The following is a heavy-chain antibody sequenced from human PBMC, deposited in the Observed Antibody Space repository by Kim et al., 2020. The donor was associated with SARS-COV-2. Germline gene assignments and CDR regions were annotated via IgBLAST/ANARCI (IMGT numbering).Heavy chain of an antibody. CDR2: IYYSGST. J-gene: IGHJ3*02. CDR1: GGSISSYY. D-gene: IGHD5-12*01. Sequence: SETLSLTCTVSGGSISSYYWSWIRQPPGKGLEWIGYIYYSGSTNYNPSLKSRVTISVDTSKNQFSLKLSSVTAADTAVYYCARGGEMATMKRGDAFDIWGQGTMVTVSS. V-gene: IGHV4-59*13. CDR3: ARGGEMATMKRGDAFDI.